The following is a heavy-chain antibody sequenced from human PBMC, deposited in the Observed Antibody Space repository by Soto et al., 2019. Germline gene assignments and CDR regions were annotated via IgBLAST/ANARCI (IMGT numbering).Heavy chain of an antibody. Sequence: GSLRLSCAASGFTFRNFEMNWVRQAPGKGLEWVSYIDATSNIIYYADSVKGRFTISRDNSKNSLFLQMNSLRAEDTAVYYCARDRWHANRYPGAFDFWGRGTMVTVSS. CDR3: ARDRWHANRYPGAFDF. CDR1: GFTFRNFE. J-gene: IGHJ3*01. V-gene: IGHV3-48*03. CDR2: IDATSNII. D-gene: IGHD1-20*01.